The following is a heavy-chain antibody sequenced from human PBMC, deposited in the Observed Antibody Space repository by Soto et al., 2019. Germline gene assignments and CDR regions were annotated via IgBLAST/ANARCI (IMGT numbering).Heavy chain of an antibody. CDR1: GYSFTSYW. Sequence: PGESLKISCQGSGYSFTSYWIGWVRQMPGKGLEWMGIIYPGDSDTRYSPSFQGQVTISADKSISTAYLQWSSLKASDTAMYYCAREAYYYDSREPFDYWGQGTLVTVSS. CDR3: AREAYYYDSREPFDY. J-gene: IGHJ4*02. D-gene: IGHD3-22*01. CDR2: IYPGDSDT. V-gene: IGHV5-51*01.